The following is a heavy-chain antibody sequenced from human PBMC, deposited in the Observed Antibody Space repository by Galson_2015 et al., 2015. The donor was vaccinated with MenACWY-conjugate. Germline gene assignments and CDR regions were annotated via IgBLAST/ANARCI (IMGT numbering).Heavy chain of an antibody. Sequence: SLRLSCAASGFTFSSYAMSWVRQAPGKGLEWVSAISGSGGSTYYADSVKGRFTISRDNSKNTLYLQMNSLRAEDTAVYYCAKDLLPMSRYYYGMDVWGQGTTVTVSS. J-gene: IGHJ6*02. D-gene: IGHD3-10*02. V-gene: IGHV3-23*01. CDR1: GFTFSSYA. CDR2: ISGSGGST. CDR3: AKDLLPMSRYYYGMDV.